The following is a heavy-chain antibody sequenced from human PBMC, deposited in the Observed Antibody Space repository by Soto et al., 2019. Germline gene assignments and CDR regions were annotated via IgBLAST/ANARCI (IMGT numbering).Heavy chain of an antibody. V-gene: IGHV4-30-4*01. Sequence: PSETLSLTCTVSGGSISSGDYYWSWIRQPPGKGLEWIGYIYYSGSTYYNPSLKSRVTISVDTSKNQFSLKLSSVTAADTAVYYCARWNDSRTYYYVRRGYPFRADPFDIWGQGRMVT. D-gene: IGHD3-22*01. CDR1: GGSISSGDYY. CDR3: ARWNDSRTYYYVRRGYPFRADPFDI. J-gene: IGHJ3*02. CDR2: IYYSGST.